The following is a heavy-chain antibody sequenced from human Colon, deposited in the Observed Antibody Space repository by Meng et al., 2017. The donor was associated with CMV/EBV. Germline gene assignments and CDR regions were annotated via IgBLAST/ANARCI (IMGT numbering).Heavy chain of an antibody. V-gene: IGHV3-11*06. D-gene: IGHD6-6*01. CDR3: ARDLLGPYSTSFYYYYYGMDV. Sequence: GESLKISCAASGFPVSANYMAWFRQAPGKGLEWVSFINSRGDETHYADSVKGRITIFRDNDKNSLYLQMESLGAEDTAVYYCARDLLGPYSTSFYYYYYGMDVWGQGTTVTVSS. CDR2: INSRGDET. J-gene: IGHJ6*02. CDR1: GFPVSANY.